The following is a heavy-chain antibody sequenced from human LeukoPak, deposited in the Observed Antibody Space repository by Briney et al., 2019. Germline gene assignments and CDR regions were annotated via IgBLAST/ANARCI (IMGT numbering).Heavy chain of an antibody. CDR2: IYYNGST. V-gene: IGHV4-39*01. J-gene: IGHJ4*02. CDR1: GGSISSSSYY. Sequence: SETLSLTCTVSGGSISSSSYYWGWIRQPLGKGLEWIGSIYYNGSTYYNPSLKSRVTISVDTSKNQFSLKLSSVTAADTAVYYCASENSGTSYYFDYWGQGTLVTVSS. D-gene: IGHD5-12*01. CDR3: ASENSGTSYYFDY.